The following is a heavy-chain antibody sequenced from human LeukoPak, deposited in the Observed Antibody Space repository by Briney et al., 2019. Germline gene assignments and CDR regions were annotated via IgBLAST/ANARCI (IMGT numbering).Heavy chain of an antibody. CDR2: INHSGST. Sequence: SETLSLTCAVYGGSFSGYYWSWIRQPPGKGLEWIGEINHSGSTNYNPSLKSRVTISVDTSKNQFSLKLSSVTAADTAVYDCARREDGYNSRAFDIWGQGTMVTVSS. D-gene: IGHD5-24*01. J-gene: IGHJ3*02. V-gene: IGHV4-34*01. CDR1: GGSFSGYY. CDR3: ARREDGYNSRAFDI.